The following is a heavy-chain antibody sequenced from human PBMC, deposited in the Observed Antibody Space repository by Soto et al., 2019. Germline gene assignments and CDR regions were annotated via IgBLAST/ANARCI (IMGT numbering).Heavy chain of an antibody. CDR2: IYYSGST. CDR1: GGSISSGDYY. D-gene: IGHD3-3*01. J-gene: IGHJ6*02. Sequence: QVQLQESGPGLVKPSQTLSLTCTVSGGSISSGDYYWSWIRQPPGKGLEWIGYIYYSGSTYYNPSLKCRVTISVDTSKNQLSLKLSSVTAADTAVYYCARTLYYDFWSGSPIFYGMDVWGQGTTVTVSS. V-gene: IGHV4-30-4*01. CDR3: ARTLYYDFWSGSPIFYGMDV.